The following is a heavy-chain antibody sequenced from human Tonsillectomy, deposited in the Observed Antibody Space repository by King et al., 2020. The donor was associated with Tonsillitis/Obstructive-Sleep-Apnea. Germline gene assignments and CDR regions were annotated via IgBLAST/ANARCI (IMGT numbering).Heavy chain of an antibody. V-gene: IGHV3-64D*06. CDR3: VKDLRRAYDY. Sequence: VQLVESGGGLVQPGGSLRLSCSASGFTFSSYAMHWVRQAPGKGLEYVSAISSNGGSTYYADSVKGRFTISRDNSKNTLYLQMTSLRAEDTAVSYCVKDLRRAYDYWGQGTLLTVSS. J-gene: IGHJ4*02. CDR1: GFTFSSYA. CDR2: ISSNGGST.